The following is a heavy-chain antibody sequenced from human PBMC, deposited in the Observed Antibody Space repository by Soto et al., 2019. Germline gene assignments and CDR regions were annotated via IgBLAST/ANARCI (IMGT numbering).Heavy chain of an antibody. CDR3: AKDQGNGRLYFDS. Sequence: PGGALRLSXTSSRFTFRNYAMSWVRQAPRKGLKWVSAISGHGGNKYSADAVKGRFTLSRDNFKETLYLHMNSLRTEDTAVYYCAKDQGNGRLYFDSWGLGTLVPVSS. CDR1: RFTFRNYA. V-gene: IGHV3-23*01. J-gene: IGHJ4*02. CDR2: ISGHGGNK. D-gene: IGHD2-8*01.